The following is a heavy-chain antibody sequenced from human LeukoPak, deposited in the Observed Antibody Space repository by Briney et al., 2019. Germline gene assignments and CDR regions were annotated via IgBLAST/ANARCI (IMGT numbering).Heavy chain of an antibody. CDR3: ARGSSGWTLGGAEYFQH. Sequence: SETLPLTCTVSGGSISSYYWSWIRQPPGKGLEWIGYIYYSGSTNYNPSLKGRVTISVDTSKNQFSLKLSSVTAADTAVYYCARGSSGWTLGGAEYFQHWGQGTLVTVSS. D-gene: IGHD6-19*01. CDR2: IYYSGST. CDR1: GGSISSYY. V-gene: IGHV4-59*01. J-gene: IGHJ1*01.